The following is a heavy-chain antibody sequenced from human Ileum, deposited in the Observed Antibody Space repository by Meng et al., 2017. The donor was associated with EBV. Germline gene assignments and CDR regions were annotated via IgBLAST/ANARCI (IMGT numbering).Heavy chain of an antibody. CDR3: ARERGGGDRGIQ. Sequence: VQLQDSGPGLGKPSETLSLTCSVSNGSVSSYGYYWTWIRQPPGKGLEWIGYTSYTGSTNYKSTLKSRVTTSVDKSKNQFSLKLSSVTAADTAVYYCARERGGGDRGIQWGQGTLVTVSS. CDR2: TSYTGST. D-gene: IGHD2-21*02. J-gene: IGHJ4*02. CDR1: NGSVSSYGYY. V-gene: IGHV4-61*08.